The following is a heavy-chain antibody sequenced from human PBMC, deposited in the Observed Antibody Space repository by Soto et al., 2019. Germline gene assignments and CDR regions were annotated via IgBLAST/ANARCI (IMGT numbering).Heavy chain of an antibody. Sequence: SETLSLTCTVSGGSISSYYWNWIRQPPGKGLEWIGYIYYSGSTNHNPSLKSRVTISVDTSKNQFSLKLRSVTAADTALYYCARGSNGDFDYWGQGTLVTVSS. V-gene: IGHV4-59*01. CDR2: IYYSGST. CDR3: ARGSNGDFDY. D-gene: IGHD4-17*01. J-gene: IGHJ4*02. CDR1: GGSISSYY.